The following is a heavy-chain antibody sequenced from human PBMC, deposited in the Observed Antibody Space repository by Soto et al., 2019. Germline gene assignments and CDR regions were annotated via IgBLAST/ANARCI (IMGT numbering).Heavy chain of an antibody. CDR1: GGSMSSNY. V-gene: IGHV4-59*01. J-gene: IGHJ4*02. Sequence: SETLSLTCTVSGGSMSSNYWSWIRQSPGKGLEWIGFVYYGGTNYNPSFESRVTMSVDTPKNQFSLELNSVTAADTAVYYCVSYRGAFYFDHWGQGALVTVSS. D-gene: IGHD4-4*01. CDR3: VSYRGAFYFDH. CDR2: VYYGGT.